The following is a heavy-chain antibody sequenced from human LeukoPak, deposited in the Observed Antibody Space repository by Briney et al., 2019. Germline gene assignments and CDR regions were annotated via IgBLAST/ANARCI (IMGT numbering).Heavy chain of an antibody. CDR2: INSDGSST. CDR3: ARSGLNSYYYDSSGPVH. CDR1: GFTFSSYW. J-gene: IGHJ4*02. V-gene: IGHV3-74*01. Sequence: PGGSLRLSCAASGFTFSSYWMHWVRQAPGKGLVWVSRINSDGSSTIYADSVKGRFTISRDNAKNTLYLQMNSLRAEDTAVYYCARSGLNSYYYDSSGPVHWGQGTLVTVSS. D-gene: IGHD3-22*01.